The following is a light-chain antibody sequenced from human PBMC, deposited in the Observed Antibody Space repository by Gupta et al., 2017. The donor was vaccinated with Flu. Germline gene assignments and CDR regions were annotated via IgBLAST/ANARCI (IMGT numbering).Light chain of an antibody. CDR2: AAS. Sequence: DIQMTQSPSSLSASVGDRVTITCRASQSISSYLNWDQQKPGKAPKLLIYAASSLQSGVPSRFSGSGSGTDFTLTISSLQPEDFATYYWQQSYSTITFGQGTRLEIK. CDR1: QSISSY. CDR3: QQSYSTIT. V-gene: IGKV1-39*01. J-gene: IGKJ5*01.